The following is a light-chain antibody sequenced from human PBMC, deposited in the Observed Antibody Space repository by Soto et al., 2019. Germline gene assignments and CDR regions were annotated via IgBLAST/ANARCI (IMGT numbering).Light chain of an antibody. CDR1: HSVGGNS. J-gene: IGKJ5*01. V-gene: IGKV3-20*01. CDR2: DTS. Sequence: ETVLTQSPGTLSLSPGERATVSCRASHSVGGNSLAWYQQRPGQAPRLLIYDTSKRATGIPDRFSGSGSGTDFTLTISRLEPEDFALYYCQQYGGSPITFGQGTRLEIK. CDR3: QQYGGSPIT.